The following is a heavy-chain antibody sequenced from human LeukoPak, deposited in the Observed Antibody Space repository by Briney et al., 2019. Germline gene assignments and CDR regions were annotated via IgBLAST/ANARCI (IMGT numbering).Heavy chain of an antibody. D-gene: IGHD2-15*01. Sequence: SETLSLTCTVSGGSISSYYWSWIRQPPGKGLEWIGYIYYSGSTNYNPSLKSRVTISVDTSKNQFSLKLSSVTAADTGVYYCARERCSGGSCYGAYFDYWGQGTLVTVSS. V-gene: IGHV4-59*01. CDR2: IYYSGST. CDR3: ARERCSGGSCYGAYFDY. CDR1: GGSISSYY. J-gene: IGHJ4*02.